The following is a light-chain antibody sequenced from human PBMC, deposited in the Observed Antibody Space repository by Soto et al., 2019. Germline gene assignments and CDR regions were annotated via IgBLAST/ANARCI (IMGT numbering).Light chain of an antibody. CDR3: QSYDDSLSGVL. CDR1: NSNIGAGYD. CDR2: GTS. V-gene: IGLV1-40*01. Sequence: QAVVTQPPSVSGAPGQRATISCTGTNSNIGAGYDVHWYQQFPGTAPKLVIFGTSNRPSGVPDRFSASRSGTSASLVISGLQAEDEADFYCQSYDDSLSGVLFGGGTKLTVL. J-gene: IGLJ2*01.